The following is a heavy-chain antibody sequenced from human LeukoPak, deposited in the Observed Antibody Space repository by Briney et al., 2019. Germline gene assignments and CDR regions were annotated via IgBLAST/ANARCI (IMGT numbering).Heavy chain of an antibody. V-gene: IGHV4-39*02. Sequence: PSEALPLTCTVSGVSISSSNSYWGWIRQPPGKGLEWLGSIYYSGNTYYHTFLKSQVSISINTSKNHFFLKLTSVTAADTAVYYCAREGGSGLFILPGGQGTLVTVPS. CDR1: GVSISSSNSY. D-gene: IGHD3/OR15-3a*01. CDR2: IYYSGNT. J-gene: IGHJ4*02. CDR3: AREGGSGLFILP.